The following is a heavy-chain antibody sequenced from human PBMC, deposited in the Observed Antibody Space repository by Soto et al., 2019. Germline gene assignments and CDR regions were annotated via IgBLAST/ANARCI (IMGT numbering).Heavy chain of an antibody. V-gene: IGHV4-30-4*01. CDR2: IYYSGDT. CDR3: AREGALFYCGKSDYYCTMDV. J-gene: IGHJ6*02. D-gene: IGHD3-10*01. CDR1: GCSIISGDYY. Sequence: TLSLPCTVSGCSIISGDYYWSWIRQTPGKGLEWIGYIYYSGDTNYKPSLKSRVIISVAASKNQFALKLSSVTAADTAVYYCAREGALFYCGKSDYYCTMDVWGQGTTVTVSS.